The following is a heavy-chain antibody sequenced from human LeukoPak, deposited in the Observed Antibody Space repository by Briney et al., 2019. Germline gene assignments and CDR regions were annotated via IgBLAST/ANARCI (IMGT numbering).Heavy chain of an antibody. Sequence: SGTLSLTCTVSGYSISSSSYYWGWIRQPPGKGLEWIGSIYYSGSTYYNPSLKSRVTISVDTSKNQFSLKLSSVTAADTAVYYCARWYTDAFDIWGQGTMVTVSS. CDR1: GYSISSSSYY. CDR3: ARWYTDAFDI. CDR2: IYYSGST. V-gene: IGHV4-39*07. D-gene: IGHD1-1*01. J-gene: IGHJ3*02.